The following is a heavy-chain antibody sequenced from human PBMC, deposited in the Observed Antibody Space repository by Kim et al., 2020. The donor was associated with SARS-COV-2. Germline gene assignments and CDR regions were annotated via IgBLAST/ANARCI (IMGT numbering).Heavy chain of an antibody. CDR3: ARDNXVVAXPRYYFDY. Sequence: ASVKVSCKASGYTFTSYYMHWVRQAPGQGLEWMGIINPSGGSTSYAQKFQGRVTMTRDTSTSTVYMXLSSLRSEDTAVYYCARDNXVVAXPRYYFDYWGQGALXTVSS. CDR1: GYTFTSYY. CDR2: INPSGGST. J-gene: IGHJ4*02. V-gene: IGHV1-46*01. D-gene: IGHD2-15*01.